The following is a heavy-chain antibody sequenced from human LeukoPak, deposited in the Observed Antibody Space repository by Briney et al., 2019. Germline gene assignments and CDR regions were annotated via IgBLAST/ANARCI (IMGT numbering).Heavy chain of an antibody. J-gene: IGHJ6*02. V-gene: IGHV1-3*01. CDR1: VYTFTSYA. Sequence: GASVKVSRKASVYTFTSYAMHWVRQAPGQRLEWMGWINAGNGNTKYSQKFQGRVTITRDTPASTAYMERSSLRSEDTAVYYCARARIAAAGTNYGMDVWGQGTTVTVSS. CDR3: ARARIAAAGTNYGMDV. CDR2: INAGNGNT. D-gene: IGHD6-13*01.